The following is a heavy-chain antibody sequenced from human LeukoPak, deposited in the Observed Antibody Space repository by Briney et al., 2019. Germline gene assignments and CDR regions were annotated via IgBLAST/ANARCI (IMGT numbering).Heavy chain of an antibody. J-gene: IGHJ4*02. Sequence: GGSLRLSCAASGFTFSSYSMNWVRQAPGKGLEWVSSISSSSSYIYYADSVKGRFTISRDNAKNSLYLQMNSLRAEDTAVYYCARVGVVIIAPGPLDYWGQGTLVTVSS. CDR2: ISSSSSYI. D-gene: IGHD3-22*01. CDR3: ARVGVVIIAPGPLDY. V-gene: IGHV3-21*01. CDR1: GFTFSSYS.